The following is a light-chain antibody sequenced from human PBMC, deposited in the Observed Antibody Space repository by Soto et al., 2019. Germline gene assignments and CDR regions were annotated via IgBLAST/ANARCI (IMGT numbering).Light chain of an antibody. J-gene: IGKJ4*01. CDR1: QSVSSN. V-gene: IGKV3-15*01. CDR3: QQYNNWPPLT. CDR2: GAS. Sequence: EIVMTQSPATLSVSPGERATLSCRASQSVSSNLAGYQQKPGQTPRLLIYGASTRATGIPARFSASGSGTECTLTISRLRSEGFAVYYCQQYNNWPPLTCGGGTEVEIK.